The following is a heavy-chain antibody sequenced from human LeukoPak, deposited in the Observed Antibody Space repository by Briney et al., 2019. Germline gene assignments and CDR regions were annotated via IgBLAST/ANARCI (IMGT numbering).Heavy chain of an antibody. Sequence: SETLSLTCTVSGGSISSSRYYWGWIRQPPGKGLEWIGSINYSGSTYYNPSLKSRVTISVDTSKNQFSLKLSSVTAADTAVYYCARGGSTLHSAGGHDIEFYYYYYMDVWGKGTTVTISS. V-gene: IGHV4-39*01. J-gene: IGHJ6*03. CDR2: INYSGST. CDR3: ARGGSTLHSAGGHDIEFYYYYYMDV. CDR1: GGSISSSRYY. D-gene: IGHD3-9*01.